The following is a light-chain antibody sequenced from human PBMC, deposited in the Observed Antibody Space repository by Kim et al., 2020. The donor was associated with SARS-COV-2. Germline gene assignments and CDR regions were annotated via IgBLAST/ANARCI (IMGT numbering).Light chain of an antibody. CDR1: SGHDNCA. CDR3: QTWGSGIGV. Sequence: ASVKLTCILSSGHDNCAIAGLQQHQGKGPRYLMRVYSDGRHTKGDGIPDRFSGSSSGSEYYLTISGLQSEDEADYYCQTWGSGIGVFGGGTQLTVL. CDR2: VYSDGRH. J-gene: IGLJ2*01. V-gene: IGLV4-69*01.